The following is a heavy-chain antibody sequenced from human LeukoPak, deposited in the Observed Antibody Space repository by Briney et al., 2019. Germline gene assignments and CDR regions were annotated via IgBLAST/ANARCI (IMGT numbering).Heavy chain of an antibody. D-gene: IGHD3-10*01. J-gene: IGHJ4*02. Sequence: ASVKVSCKVSGYTLTKLSMHWVRQAPGKGLEWMGCFDPEDGETIYAQKFQGRVTMTEDTSTDTAYMELSSLRSEDTAVYYCATGVNTMVRGIHIDYWGQGTLVTVSS. CDR3: ATGVNTMVRGIHIDY. V-gene: IGHV1-24*01. CDR1: GYTLTKLS. CDR2: FDPEDGET.